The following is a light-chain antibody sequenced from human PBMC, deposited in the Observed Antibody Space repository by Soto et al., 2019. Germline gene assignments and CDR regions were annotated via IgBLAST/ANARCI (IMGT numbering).Light chain of an antibody. CDR2: EGN. J-gene: IGLJ1*01. CDR1: SSDVGIYNL. V-gene: IGLV2-23*01. CDR3: CSCAGSSTYV. Sequence: QSALTQPASVSGSPGQSITISCTGTSSDVGIYNLVSWYQQHPGKAPKLMIYEGNKRPSGVSHRFSGSKSGYTASLTISGLQTEDEADYYCCSCAGSSTYVFGTGTKVTVL.